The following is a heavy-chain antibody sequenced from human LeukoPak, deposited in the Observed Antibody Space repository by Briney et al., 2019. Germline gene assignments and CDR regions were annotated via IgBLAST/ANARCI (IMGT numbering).Heavy chain of an antibody. D-gene: IGHD1-26*01. V-gene: IGHV3-30*02. Sequence: PGGSLRLSCAASGFTFSTYGMHWVRQAPGKGLEWVAFIRYYAINKYYAYSVKGRFTISRDNSRNTLYLQMNSLRDEDTALYYCAKDGDTVSGTYYFDMDVWGRGTTVTISS. CDR3: AKDGDTVSGTYYFDMDV. CDR2: IRYYAINK. J-gene: IGHJ6*03. CDR1: GFTFSTYG.